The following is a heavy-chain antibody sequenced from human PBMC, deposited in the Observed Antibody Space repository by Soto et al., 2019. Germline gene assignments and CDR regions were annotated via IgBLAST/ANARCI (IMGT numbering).Heavy chain of an antibody. Sequence: QVQLVESGGGVVQPGSSLRLSCAASGFTFSSFGMHWVRQAPGKGLEWVALMSYDGSSKYYQDSLQGRFTISRDKSKTTLYLQTSSRRVEDKVVYYCAKDRGWSSADLEDWGQGTLVTVSS. CDR3: AKDRGWSSADLED. CDR1: GFTFSSFG. V-gene: IGHV3-30*18. J-gene: IGHJ1*01. D-gene: IGHD6-19*01. CDR2: MSYDGSSK.